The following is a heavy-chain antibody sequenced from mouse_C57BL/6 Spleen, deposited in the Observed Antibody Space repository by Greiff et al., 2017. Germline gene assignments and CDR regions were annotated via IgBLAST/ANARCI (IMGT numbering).Heavy chain of an antibody. D-gene: IGHD2-1*01. V-gene: IGHV1-15*01. CDR2: IDPETGGT. Sequence: VQLQQSGAELVRPGASVTLSCKASGYTFTDYEMHWVKQTPVHGLEWIGAIDPETGGTAYNQKFKGKAILTADKSSSTAYMELRSLTSEDSAVYYCTRGGNLPMDYWGQGTSVTVSS. J-gene: IGHJ4*01. CDR3: TRGGNLPMDY. CDR1: GYTFTDYE.